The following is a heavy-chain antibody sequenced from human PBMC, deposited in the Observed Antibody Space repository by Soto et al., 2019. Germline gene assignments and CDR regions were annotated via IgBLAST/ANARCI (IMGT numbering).Heavy chain of an antibody. CDR3: AHRGGYGYGSVFDY. Sequence: SGPTLVNPTQTLTLTCTFSGFSLSTSGVGVGWIRQPPGKALEWLALIYWDDDKRYSPSLKSRLTITKDTSNNQVVLTMTNMAPVDTATYYCAHRGGYGYGSVFDYGGQGPLFTVPS. CDR2: IYWDDDK. V-gene: IGHV2-5*02. D-gene: IGHD5-18*01. CDR1: GFSLSTSGVG. J-gene: IGHJ4*02.